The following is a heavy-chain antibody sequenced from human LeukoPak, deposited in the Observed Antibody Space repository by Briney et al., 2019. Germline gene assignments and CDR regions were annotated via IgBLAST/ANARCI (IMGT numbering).Heavy chain of an antibody. CDR1: GYTFTGYY. CDR3: ARPGERRYYYYGMDV. D-gene: IGHD1-1*01. J-gene: IGHJ6*02. V-gene: IGHV1-2*02. Sequence: ASVKVSCKASGYTFTGYYMHWVRQAPGQGLEWMGWINPNSGGTNYAQKFQGGVTMTRDTSISTAYMELSRLRSDDTAVYYCARPGERRYYYYGMDVWGQGTTVTVSS. CDR2: INPNSGGT.